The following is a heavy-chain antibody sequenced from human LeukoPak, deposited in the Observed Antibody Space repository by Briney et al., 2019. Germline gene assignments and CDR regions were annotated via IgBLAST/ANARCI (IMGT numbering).Heavy chain of an antibody. D-gene: IGHD2-15*01. Sequence: GGSLRLSCAASGFSFSNYNMNWVRQAPGRGLEWVSSISSSSSYIYYADTLKGRFTISGDNAKNSLYLQVNSLRAEDTAVYFCVRGYCSGGTCYLDYWGQGTLVTVSS. V-gene: IGHV3-21*01. CDR2: ISSSSSYI. CDR1: GFSFSNYN. J-gene: IGHJ4*02. CDR3: VRGYCSGGTCYLDY.